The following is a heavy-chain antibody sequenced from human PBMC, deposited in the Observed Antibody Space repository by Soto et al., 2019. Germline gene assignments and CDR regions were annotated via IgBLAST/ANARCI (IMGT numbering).Heavy chain of an antibody. D-gene: IGHD6-19*01. CDR3: ARLYSNAWAFDY. V-gene: IGHV6-1*01. CDR2: TYYRSKWFN. CDR1: GDSVSSNTAT. J-gene: IGHJ4*02. Sequence: QSQTLSLTCAISGDSVSSNTATWTWIRQSPSRGLEWLGRTYYRSKWFNDYAVSVKSRIAINPDTSKNQFSLQLNSVTPEDTAVYYCARLYSNAWAFDYWGQGTLVTVSS.